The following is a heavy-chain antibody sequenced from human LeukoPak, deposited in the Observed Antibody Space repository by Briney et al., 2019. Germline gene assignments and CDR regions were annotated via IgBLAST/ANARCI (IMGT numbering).Heavy chain of an antibody. Sequence: ASVKVSCKAPGGTFSSYAISWVRQAPGQGLEWMGRIIPILGIANYAQKFQGRVTITADKSTSTAYMELSSLRSEDTAVYYCAREGRENAIDYWGQGTLVTVSS. J-gene: IGHJ4*02. D-gene: IGHD1-1*01. CDR2: IIPILGIA. V-gene: IGHV1-69*04. CDR3: AREGRENAIDY. CDR1: GGTFSSYA.